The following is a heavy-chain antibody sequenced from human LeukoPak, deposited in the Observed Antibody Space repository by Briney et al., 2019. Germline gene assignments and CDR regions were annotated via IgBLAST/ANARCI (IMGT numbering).Heavy chain of an antibody. CDR1: GGSMDSYS. J-gene: IGHJ4*02. CDR3: AGDMGATTVDY. D-gene: IGHD1-26*01. Sequence: PSETLPLTCTVSGGSMDSYSWNWIRQPPGKGQEWIGYIYYTGSVHYNPSPKSRGTNSLDTPKNQFSLRLTSVTAADTAIYFCAGDMGATTVDYWGQGVLVTVSS. CDR2: IYYTGSV. V-gene: IGHV4-59*08.